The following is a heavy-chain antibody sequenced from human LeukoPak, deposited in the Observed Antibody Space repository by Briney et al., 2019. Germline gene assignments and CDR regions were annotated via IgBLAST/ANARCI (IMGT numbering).Heavy chain of an antibody. CDR3: AKGRSALSGDFDI. D-gene: IGHD2-21*01. V-gene: IGHV3-48*03. Sequence: PGGSLRLSCAASGFTFSSYEMNWVRQAPGKGLEWVSYISSSGSTIYYADSVKGRFTISRDNAKNSLYLQMNSLRADDMALYYCAKGRSALSGDFDIWGQGTMVTVSS. J-gene: IGHJ3*02. CDR2: ISSSGSTI. CDR1: GFTFSSYE.